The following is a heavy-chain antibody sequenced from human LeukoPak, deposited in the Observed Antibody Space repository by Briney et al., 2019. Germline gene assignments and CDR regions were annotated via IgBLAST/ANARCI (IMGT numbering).Heavy chain of an antibody. CDR2: IYTGGTT. J-gene: IGHJ4*02. D-gene: IGHD6-6*01. V-gene: IGHV3-66*01. CDR3: ARDSSSYYFDY. CDR1: GFTVSSKY. Sequence: PGGSLRLSCAASGFTVSSKYMSWVRQAPGKGLEWVSIIYTGGTTHYADSLNDRFTISRDDSINTLYLQMNSLRAEDTAVYYCARDSSSYYFDYWGQGTLVTVSS.